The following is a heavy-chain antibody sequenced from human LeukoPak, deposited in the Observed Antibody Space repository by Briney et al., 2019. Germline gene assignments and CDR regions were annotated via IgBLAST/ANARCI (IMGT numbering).Heavy chain of an antibody. CDR3: AKDTAIGVGAPDY. V-gene: IGHV3-7*03. D-gene: IGHD1-26*01. Sequence: GGSLRLSCTASGFTFTGYAMHWVSQAPGKGLEWVANIKQDGSEKYYVDSVKGRFTISRDNAKNSLYLQMNSLRAEDTALYYCAKDTAIGVGAPDYWGEGTLVTVSS. J-gene: IGHJ4*02. CDR1: GFTFTGYA. CDR2: IKQDGSEK.